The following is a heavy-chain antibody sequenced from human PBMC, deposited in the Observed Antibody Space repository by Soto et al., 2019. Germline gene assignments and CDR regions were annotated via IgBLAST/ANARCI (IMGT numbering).Heavy chain of an antibody. J-gene: IGHJ3*02. D-gene: IGHD5-18*01. CDR3: ARVFSGYSYGYEDAFDI. CDR1: GFTFSSYS. CDR2: ISSSSSYI. V-gene: IGHV3-21*01. Sequence: EVQLVESGGGLVKPGGSLRLSCAASGFTFSSYSMNWVRQAPGKGLEWVSSISSSSSYIYYADSVKGRFTISRDNAQNSLYVQMNSLRAEDTAVYYCARVFSGYSYGYEDAFDIWGQGTMVTVSS.